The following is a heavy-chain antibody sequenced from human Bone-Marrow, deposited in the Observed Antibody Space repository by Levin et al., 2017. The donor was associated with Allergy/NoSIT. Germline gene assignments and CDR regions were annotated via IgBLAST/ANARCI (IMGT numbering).Heavy chain of an antibody. J-gene: IGHJ4*02. CDR2: IFYVGGT. Sequence: SETLSLTCSVSGGSISSFYWAWIRQSPGKGLEWLGYIFYVGGTSYNPSLQSRVTISIDTSKKQFSLTLSSVTAADTAIYYCALLRRDESYWGQGSLVTVSS. CDR1: GGSISSFY. V-gene: IGHV4-59*01. CDR3: ALLRRDESY. D-gene: IGHD5-24*01.